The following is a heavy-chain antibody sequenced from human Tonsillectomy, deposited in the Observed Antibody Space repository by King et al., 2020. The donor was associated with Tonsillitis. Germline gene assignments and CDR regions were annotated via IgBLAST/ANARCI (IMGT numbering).Heavy chain of an antibody. CDR3: ARRPPGDPIFEY. D-gene: IGHD4-17*01. V-gene: IGHV4-39*07. J-gene: IGHJ4*02. CDR2: IYYSGST. Sequence: QLQESGPGLVKPSETLSLTCTVSGGSISSSSYYWGWIRQPPGKGLEWIGSIYYSGSTYYSPSLKSRVTISVDTSKNQFSRKLSSVTAADTAVYYCARRPPGDPIFEYWGQGTLVTVSS. CDR1: GGSISSSSYY.